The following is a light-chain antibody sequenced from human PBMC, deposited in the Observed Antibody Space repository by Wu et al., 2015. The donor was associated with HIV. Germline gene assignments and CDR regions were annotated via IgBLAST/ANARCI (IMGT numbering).Light chain of an antibody. CDR1: QSIRNY. CDR2: VAS. V-gene: IGKV1-33*01. J-gene: IGKJ4*01. Sequence: DIQMTQSPSSLSASVGDRVTITCRASQSIRNYLNWYQQKPGRAPKLLIYVASNLETGVPSRFSGSGSGTDFTFTISSLQPEDIATYYCQHELTFGGGTKMEIK. CDR3: QHELT.